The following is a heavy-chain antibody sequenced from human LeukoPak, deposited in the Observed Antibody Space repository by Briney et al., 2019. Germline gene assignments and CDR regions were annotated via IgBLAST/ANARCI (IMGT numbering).Heavy chain of an antibody. Sequence: PGGSLRFSCAASGFTFSNYWMSWVPQGPGKGLEWVANTHGSEKYYVESVKGRFTISRDNAKNSLYLQMNSLRAEDTAVYYCARETPYGSLTFDYWGQGTLVSVSS. V-gene: IGHV3-7*03. CDR1: GFTFSNYW. J-gene: IGHJ4*02. CDR2: THGSEK. D-gene: IGHD3-10*01. CDR3: ARETPYGSLTFDY.